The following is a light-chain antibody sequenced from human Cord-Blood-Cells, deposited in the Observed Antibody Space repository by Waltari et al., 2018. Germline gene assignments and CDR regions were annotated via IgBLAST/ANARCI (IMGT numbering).Light chain of an antibody. CDR1: QSISSW. CDR2: DAS. V-gene: IGKV1-5*01. CDR3: QQYNSYSPA. Sequence: DIQMTQSPSTLSASVGDRVTITCRASQSISSWLAWYQQKPGKAPKLLIYDASSLESGVPSRFSGSGSGTEFTLTICGLQPDDIATYFCQQYNSYSPAFGQGTKVEIK. J-gene: IGKJ1*01.